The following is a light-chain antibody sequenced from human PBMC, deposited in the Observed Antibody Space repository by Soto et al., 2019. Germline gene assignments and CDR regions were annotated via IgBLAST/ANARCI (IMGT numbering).Light chain of an antibody. J-gene: IGLJ2*01. CDR3: CSYAGSSTFA. CDR1: SSDVGSYNL. Sequence: QSALTQPASVSGSLGQSITISCTGTSSDVGSYNLVSWYQQHPGKAPKLMIYEGSKRPSGVSNRFSGSKSGNTASLTISGLQAEDEADYYCCSYAGSSTFAFGGGTKVTVL. CDR2: EGS. V-gene: IGLV2-23*03.